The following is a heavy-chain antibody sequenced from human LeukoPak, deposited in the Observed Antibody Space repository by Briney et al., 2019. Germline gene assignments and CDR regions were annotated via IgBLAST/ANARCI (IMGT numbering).Heavy chain of an antibody. CDR3: AKGLYDSSGDDAFDI. Sequence: PGGSLRLSCAASGFTFSSYSMNWVRQAPGKGLEWVSAISGSGGSTYYADSVKGRFTISRDNSKNTLYLQMNSLRAEDTAVYYCAKGLYDSSGDDAFDIWGQGTMVTVSS. J-gene: IGHJ3*02. V-gene: IGHV3-23*01. D-gene: IGHD3-22*01. CDR1: GFTFSSYS. CDR2: ISGSGGST.